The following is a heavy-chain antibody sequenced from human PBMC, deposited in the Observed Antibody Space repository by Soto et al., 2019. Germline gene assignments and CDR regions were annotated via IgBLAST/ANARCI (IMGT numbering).Heavy chain of an antibody. V-gene: IGHV3-23*01. CDR1: GFSFSSYG. CDR2: ISGSGNAK. Sequence: EVHLLESGGGLVQPGESLRLSCVASGFSFSSYGMSWVRQALGKGLEWASIISGSGNAKYYADSVKGRFTISRDNSNNTMYLQMDSVRAEDTAVYYCAKDFDSDETSHGPNDYWGQGTLVTLSS. D-gene: IGHD3-22*01. J-gene: IGHJ4*02. CDR3: AKDFDSDETSHGPNDY.